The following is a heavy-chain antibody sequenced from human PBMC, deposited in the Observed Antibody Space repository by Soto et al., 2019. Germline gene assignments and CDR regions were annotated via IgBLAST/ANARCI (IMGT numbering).Heavy chain of an antibody. J-gene: IGHJ4*02. Sequence: GGSLRLSCAASGFTFSSYWMSWVRQAPGKGLEWVAVISYDGSNKYYADSVKGRFTISRDNSKNTLYLQMNSLRAEDKAVYYCAKQFHYDVWSGYYDYWGQGTLVTVSS. D-gene: IGHD3-3*01. CDR2: ISYDGSNK. CDR3: AKQFHYDVWSGYYDY. V-gene: IGHV3-30*18. CDR1: GFTFSSYW.